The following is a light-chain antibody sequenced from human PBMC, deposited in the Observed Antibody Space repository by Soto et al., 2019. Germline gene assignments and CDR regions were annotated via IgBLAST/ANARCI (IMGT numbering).Light chain of an antibody. J-gene: IGKJ1*01. CDR1: QSVSSNY. CDR3: QQYGGSPRT. Sequence: DIVLTQSPGTLSLSPVERATLSFSTSQSVSSNYLAWYQQKPGQAPRLLIYGASSRATGIPDRFIGSGSGTGFTLTISDLEPEDFAVYYCQQYGGSPRTFGQGTKVDIK. CDR2: GAS. V-gene: IGKV3-20*01.